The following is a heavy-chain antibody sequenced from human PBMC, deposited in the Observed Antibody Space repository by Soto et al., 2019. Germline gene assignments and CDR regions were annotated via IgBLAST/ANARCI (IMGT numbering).Heavy chain of an antibody. CDR2: ISSTTNYI. CDR3: ARESEDLTSNFDY. J-gene: IGHJ4*02. CDR1: GFTFTGYS. Sequence: GGSLRLSCAASGFTFTGYSMNWVRQAPGKGLEWVSSISSTTNYIYYADSMKGRFTVSRDNAKNSVYLEMNSLSAEDTALYYCARESEDLTSNFDYWGQGTLVTVSS. V-gene: IGHV3-21*01.